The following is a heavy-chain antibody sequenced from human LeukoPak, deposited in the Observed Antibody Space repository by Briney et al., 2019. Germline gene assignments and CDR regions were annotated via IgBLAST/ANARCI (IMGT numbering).Heavy chain of an antibody. J-gene: IGHJ6*03. Sequence: PGGSLRLSCAASGFTFSDYYMSWVRQAPGKGLEWVSAISGSRGSTYYTDSVKGRFTISRDNSKNTLYLQMNSLRAEDTAVYYCAKFDAEYTGSYSYYHYMDVWGKGTTVTVSS. CDR3: AKFDAEYTGSYSYYHYMDV. D-gene: IGHD1-26*01. V-gene: IGHV3-23*01. CDR2: ISGSRGST. CDR1: GFTFSDYY.